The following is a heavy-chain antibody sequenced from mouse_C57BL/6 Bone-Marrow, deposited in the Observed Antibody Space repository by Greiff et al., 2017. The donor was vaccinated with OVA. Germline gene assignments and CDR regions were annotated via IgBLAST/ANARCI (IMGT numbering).Heavy chain of an antibody. Sequence: QVQLQQSGPELVKPGASVKLSCKASGYTFTSYDINWVKQRPGQGLEWIGWIYPRDGSTKYNEKFKGKATLTVDTSSSTAYMELHSLTSGDSAVYFCARSEVYYDNYAWFAYWGQGTLVTVSA. D-gene: IGHD2-1*01. J-gene: IGHJ3*01. V-gene: IGHV1-85*01. CDR3: ARSEVYYDNYAWFAY. CDR2: IYPRDGST. CDR1: GYTFTSYD.